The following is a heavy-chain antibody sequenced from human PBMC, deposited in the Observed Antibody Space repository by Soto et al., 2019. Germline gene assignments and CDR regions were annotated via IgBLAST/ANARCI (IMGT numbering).Heavy chain of an antibody. CDR1: GFTFSSYA. V-gene: IGHV3-23*01. CDR3: AKAWVGWTFDY. J-gene: IGHJ4*02. D-gene: IGHD6-19*01. CDR2: ISGSGST. Sequence: GGSLRLSCAASGFTFSSYAMSWVRQAPGKGLEWVAGISGSGSTYYADSVKGRFTISRDNSRDTLYLQVNSLRAEDTAVYYCAKAWVGWTFDYWGQGTLVTVSS.